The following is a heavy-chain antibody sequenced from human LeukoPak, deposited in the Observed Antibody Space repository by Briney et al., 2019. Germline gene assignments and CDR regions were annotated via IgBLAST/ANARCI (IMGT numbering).Heavy chain of an antibody. CDR3: AREPVYYYYMDV. V-gene: IGHV3-23*01. Sequence: GGSLRLSCAASGFTFSSYAMSWVRQAPGKGLAWVSSISGSAGGTYYADSVKGRFTISRDSAKDSLDLQMNSLRAEDTAVYYCAREPVYYYYMDVWGKGTTVTVSS. CDR1: GFTFSSYA. J-gene: IGHJ6*03. CDR2: ISGSAGGT.